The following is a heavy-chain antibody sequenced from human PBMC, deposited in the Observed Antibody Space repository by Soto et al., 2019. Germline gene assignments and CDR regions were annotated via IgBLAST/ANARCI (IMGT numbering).Heavy chain of an antibody. D-gene: IGHD3-10*01. J-gene: IGHJ3*02. V-gene: IGHV4-59*01. Sequence: SETLSLTCTVSGGSISSYYWSWIRQPPGKGLEWIGYIYYSGSTNYNPSLKSRVTISVDTSKNQFSLKLSSVTAADTAVYYCARGRITMVRGVIISNRRDAFDIWGPGTMVTVSS. CDR1: GGSISSYY. CDR3: ARGRITMVRGVIISNRRDAFDI. CDR2: IYYSGST.